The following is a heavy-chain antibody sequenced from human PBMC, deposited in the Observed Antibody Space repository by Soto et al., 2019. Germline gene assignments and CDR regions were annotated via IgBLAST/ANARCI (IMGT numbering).Heavy chain of an antibody. V-gene: IGHV3-23*01. CDR2: FSGSGVDT. D-gene: IGHD6-13*01. Sequence: GGSLRRSFAASGFTFSSYAMSWVRQTPGKVLEWVSLFSGSGVDTYYADSVKGRLTIFRDKSKNTLYLQMNSLGAEDTAVYYCAAGTSSDWCTYWGQATLVNDSS. CDR3: AAGTSSDWCTY. CDR1: GFTFSSYA. J-gene: IGHJ4*02.